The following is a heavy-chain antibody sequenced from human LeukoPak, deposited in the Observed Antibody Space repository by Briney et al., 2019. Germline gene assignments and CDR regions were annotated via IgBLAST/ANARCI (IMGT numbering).Heavy chain of an antibody. V-gene: IGHV3-33*08. D-gene: IGHD3-22*01. CDR3: ARGHSSAYVEY. CDR1: GFTFSSYA. CDR2: IWYDGNSK. Sequence: GGSLRLSCAASGFTFSSYAMSWVRQAPGKGLEWVAVIWYDGNSKYYAGSVKGRSTISRDNSKNTLYLQMNSLRVEDTAVYYCARGHSSAYVEYWGQGTLVTVSS. J-gene: IGHJ4*02.